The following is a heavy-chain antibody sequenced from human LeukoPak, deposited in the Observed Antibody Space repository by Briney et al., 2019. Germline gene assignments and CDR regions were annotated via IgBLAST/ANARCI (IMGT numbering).Heavy chain of an antibody. CDR3: ATGAGWYHY. J-gene: IGHJ4*02. V-gene: IGHV4-59*01. Sequence: SETLSLTCIVSGGSISSDYWSWLRHPPGQGLEWIGYISYSRGTNYNPSFKSRVTISIDTSKNQFSLNMSSATAADTAIYYCATGAGWYHYWGQGTLVTVSS. CDR1: GGSISSDY. CDR2: ISYSRGT. D-gene: IGHD6-19*01.